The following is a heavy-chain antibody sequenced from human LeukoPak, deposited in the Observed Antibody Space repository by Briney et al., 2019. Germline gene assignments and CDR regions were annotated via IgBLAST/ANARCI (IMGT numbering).Heavy chain of an antibody. CDR1: GGTFSSYA. D-gene: IGHD2-2*01. J-gene: IGHJ4*02. Sequence: GASVKVSCKASGGTFSSYAISWVRQAPGQGLEWMGRIIPIFGTANYAQKFQGRVTITTDESTSTAYMELSSLRSEDTAVYYCASYQSSTNFDYWGQGTLVTVSS. V-gene: IGHV1-69*05. CDR3: ASYQSSTNFDY. CDR2: IIPIFGTA.